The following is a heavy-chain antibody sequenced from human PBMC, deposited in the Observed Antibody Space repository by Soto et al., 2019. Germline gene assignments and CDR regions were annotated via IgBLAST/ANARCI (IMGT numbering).Heavy chain of an antibody. D-gene: IGHD6-13*01. CDR2: ISYSGST. CDR3: VRDGAATGSVYLDY. CDR1: GGSISGYY. J-gene: IGHJ4*02. Sequence: QVQLQESGPGLVKPSETLSLTCTVSGGSISGYYWSWIRQPPGKGLEWIGYISYSGSTNYNSSLKSRVTMSIDTSKNQFSLRLTSVTAADTAVYYCVRDGAATGSVYLDYWAQGTLVTVSS. V-gene: IGHV4-59*01.